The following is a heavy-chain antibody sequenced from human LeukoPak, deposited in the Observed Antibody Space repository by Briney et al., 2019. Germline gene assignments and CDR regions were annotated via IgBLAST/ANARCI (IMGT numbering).Heavy chain of an antibody. J-gene: IGHJ4*02. D-gene: IGHD3-22*01. V-gene: IGHV3-48*03. Sequence: GGSLRLSCAASGFTFSSYEMHWVRQAPGKGLEWVSYISSTGGSIYYADSVKGRFTISRDNAKNSLSLQMNSLRVEDTALYYCARGYYTDPADYWGQGTLVTVSS. CDR1: GFTFSSYE. CDR3: ARGYYTDPADY. CDR2: ISSTGGSI.